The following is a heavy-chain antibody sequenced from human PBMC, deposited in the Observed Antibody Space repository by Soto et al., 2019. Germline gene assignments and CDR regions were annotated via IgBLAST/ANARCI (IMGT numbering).Heavy chain of an antibody. CDR2: IRSSSSYI. V-gene: IGHV3-21*01. D-gene: IGHD3-22*01. J-gene: IGHJ4*02. Sequence: EVQLVESGGGLFKPGGSLRLSCAASGFTFSSYSMNWVRQAPGKGLEWVASIRSSSSYIYYADSVKGRFTISRDNAKNSLYLQMNSLRDEDTAVYYCARGYDSSGYLFDYWGQGTLVTVSS. CDR3: ARGYDSSGYLFDY. CDR1: GFTFSSYS.